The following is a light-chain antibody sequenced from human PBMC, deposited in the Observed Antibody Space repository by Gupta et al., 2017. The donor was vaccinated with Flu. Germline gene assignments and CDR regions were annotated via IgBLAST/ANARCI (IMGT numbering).Light chain of an antibody. CDR2: AYT. CDR3: QSFDNSLIDSRV. Sequence: QSVLPQPPSVSGALGPRVTTSCTGTSSNIGAGYDVHWYQQIPGTAPKLLIYAYTNRPSGVPDRFSGSKSGTSASLAITGLQADDEADYYCQSFDNSLIDSRVFGGGTRLTVL. J-gene: IGLJ2*01. V-gene: IGLV1-40*01. CDR1: SSNIGAGYD.